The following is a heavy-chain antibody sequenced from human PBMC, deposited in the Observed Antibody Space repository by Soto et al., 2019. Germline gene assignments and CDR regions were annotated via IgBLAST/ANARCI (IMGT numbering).Heavy chain of an antibody. V-gene: IGHV2-5*02. Sequence: QITLKESGPTLVKPTQTLTLTCTFSGFSLSTSGVGVGWIRQPPGKALEWLALIYWDDDKRYSPSLKSRLTITKDTSKNQVVLTMTNMDPVDTATYYCAHRGGDYYDSSGYYHFDYWGQGTLVTVSS. CDR2: IYWDDDK. CDR1: GFSLSTSGVG. CDR3: AHRGGDYYDSSGYYHFDY. D-gene: IGHD3-22*01. J-gene: IGHJ4*02.